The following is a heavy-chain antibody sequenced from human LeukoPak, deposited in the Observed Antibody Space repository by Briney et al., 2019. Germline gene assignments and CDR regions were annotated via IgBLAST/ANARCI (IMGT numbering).Heavy chain of an antibody. CDR1: GGSFSGYY. V-gene: IGHV4-34*01. CDR3: ARESSYSSSPFDY. CDR2: INHSGST. J-gene: IGHJ4*02. D-gene: IGHD6-6*01. Sequence: SETLSLTCAVYGGSFSGYYWSWIRQPPGKGLEWIGEINHSGSTNYNPSLKSRVTISVDTSKNQFSLKLSSVTAADTAVYYCARESSYSSSPFDYCGQGTLVTVSS.